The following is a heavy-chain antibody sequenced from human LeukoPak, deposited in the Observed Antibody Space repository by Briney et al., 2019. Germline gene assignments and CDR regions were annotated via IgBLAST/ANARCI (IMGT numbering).Heavy chain of an antibody. J-gene: IGHJ5*02. CDR3: ARDPLTDTAMVYNWFDP. CDR2: ISAYNGNT. D-gene: IGHD5-18*01. V-gene: IGHV1-18*01. CDR1: GGTFSSYA. Sequence: ASVKVSCKASGGTFSSYAISWVRQAPGQGLEWMGWISAYNGNTNYAQKLQGRVTMTTDTSTSTAYMELRSLRSDDTAVYYCARDPLTDTAMVYNWFDPWGQGTLVTVSS.